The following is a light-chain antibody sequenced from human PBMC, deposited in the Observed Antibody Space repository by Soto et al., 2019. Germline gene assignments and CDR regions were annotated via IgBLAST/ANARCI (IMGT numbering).Light chain of an antibody. CDR2: GAS. CDR3: QQYGSSPYT. Sequence: EIVLTLSPGTLSLSPGERATLSCRASQSVSSSYLAWYQQKPGQAPRLLIYGASSRATGIPDRFSGSGSGTDFTLNISRLEPEDFAVYYCQQYGSSPYTFGQGTKLEIK. J-gene: IGKJ2*01. V-gene: IGKV3-20*01. CDR1: QSVSSSY.